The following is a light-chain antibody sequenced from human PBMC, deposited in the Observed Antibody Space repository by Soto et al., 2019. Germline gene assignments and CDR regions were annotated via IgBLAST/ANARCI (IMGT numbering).Light chain of an antibody. CDR1: QSISKY. V-gene: IGKV1-39*01. CDR3: QQAYDIPRT. CDR2: STS. J-gene: IGKJ1*01. Sequence: DSQMTQSPSSLSASVGDRVTLTCRATQSISKYLNWYQQKPGKAPNLLIYSTSTLQSGVPSRFSGSGSGTDFTLTINSLQPEDFATYYCQQAYDIPRTFGQGTKVDIK.